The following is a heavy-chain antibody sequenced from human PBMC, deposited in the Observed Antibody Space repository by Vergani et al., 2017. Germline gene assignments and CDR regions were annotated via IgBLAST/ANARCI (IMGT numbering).Heavy chain of an antibody. CDR1: GSSVKSGDYY. D-gene: IGHD3-10*01. V-gene: IGHV4-30-4*08. J-gene: IGHJ4*02. CDR3: ARVPIYYLVSGSYQGYFDY. Sequence: QVQLQESGPGLVKPSQTLSLTCSVSGSSVKSGDYYWTWIRQPPGKGLEWLGHTSYRETTNYNVSLKSRISMSMDTSKNQFYLNLESLTAADTAVYFCARVPIYYLVSGSYQGYFDYWVQGTLVIVSS. CDR2: TSYRETT.